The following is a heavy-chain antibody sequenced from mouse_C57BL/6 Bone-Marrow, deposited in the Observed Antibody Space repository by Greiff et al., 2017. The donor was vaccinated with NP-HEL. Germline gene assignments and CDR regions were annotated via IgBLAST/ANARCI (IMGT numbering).Heavy chain of an antibody. CDR3: ARKVGGYYPAWFAY. CDR1: GYTFTDYN. D-gene: IGHD2-3*01. V-gene: IGHV1-18*01. Sequence: EVQLQQSGPELVKPGASVKIPCKASGYTFTDYNMDWVKQSHGKSLEWIGDINPNNGGTIYNQKFKGKATLTVDKSSSTAYMELRSLTSEDTAVYYGARKVGGYYPAWFAYWGQGTLVTVSA. CDR2: INPNNGGT. J-gene: IGHJ3*01.